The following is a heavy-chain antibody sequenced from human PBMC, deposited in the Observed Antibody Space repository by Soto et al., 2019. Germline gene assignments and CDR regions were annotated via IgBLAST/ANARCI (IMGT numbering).Heavy chain of an antibody. J-gene: IGHJ5*02. Sequence: SSDFGGSRISQPPGKGLEWIGYIYYSGSTYYNPSLKSRVTISVDTSKNQFSLKLSSVTAADTAVYYCARERPDGARLDPWGQGTLVTVSS. CDR2: IYYSGST. CDR1: SSDFG. D-gene: IGHD6-6*01. V-gene: IGHV4-30-4*08. CDR3: ARERPDGARLDP.